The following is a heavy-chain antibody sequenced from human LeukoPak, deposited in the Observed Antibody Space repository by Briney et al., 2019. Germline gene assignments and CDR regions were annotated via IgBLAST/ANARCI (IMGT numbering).Heavy chain of an antibody. CDR2: INPNSGGT. V-gene: IGHV1-2*06. CDR3: ATAQGVVTLNWFDP. J-gene: IGHJ5*02. CDR1: GYSFTGYY. D-gene: IGHD3-3*01. Sequence: ASVKVSCKASGYSFTGYYMHWVRQAPGQGLEWMGRINPNSGGTNYAQKFQGRVTMTEDTSTDTAYMELSSLRSEDTAVYYCATAQGVVTLNWFDPWGQGTLVTVSS.